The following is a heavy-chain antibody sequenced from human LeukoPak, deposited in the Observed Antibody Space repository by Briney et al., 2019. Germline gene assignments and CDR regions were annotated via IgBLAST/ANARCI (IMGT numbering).Heavy chain of an antibody. V-gene: IGHV3-33*01. CDR1: GFTFSKHG. Sequence: RAGGFLRLSCASSGFTFSKHGMHWVRQAPGKGLEWVAVIYHDGTNKYYADSVKGRFTISRDNSKNTLFLQMNSLRGEDTAVYFCAREDDGFDIWGQGTPVTVSS. CDR3: AREDDGFDI. J-gene: IGHJ3*02. CDR2: IYHDGTNK.